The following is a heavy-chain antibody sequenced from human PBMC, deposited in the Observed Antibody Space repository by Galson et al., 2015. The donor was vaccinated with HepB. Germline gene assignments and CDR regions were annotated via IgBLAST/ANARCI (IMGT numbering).Heavy chain of an antibody. Sequence: SLRLSCAASGFTFSSYGMHWVRQAPGKGLEWVAVISYDGSNKYYADSVKGRFTISRDNSKNTLYLQMNSLRAEDTAVYYCAKDISSGSDAFDIWGQGTMVTVSS. J-gene: IGHJ3*02. CDR3: AKDISSGSDAFDI. CDR1: GFTFSSYG. CDR2: ISYDGSNK. V-gene: IGHV3-30*18. D-gene: IGHD3-22*01.